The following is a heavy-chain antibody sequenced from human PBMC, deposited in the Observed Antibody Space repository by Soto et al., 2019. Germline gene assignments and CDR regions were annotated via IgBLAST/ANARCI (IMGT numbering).Heavy chain of an antibody. CDR3: ARVRRHYYDSSGDYYFDY. CDR2: ISAYNGNT. J-gene: IGHJ4*02. D-gene: IGHD3-22*01. CDR1: GYTFTSYG. V-gene: IGHV1-18*01. Sequence: AASVKVSCKASGYTFTSYGISWVRQAPGQGLEWMGWISAYNGNTNYAQKLQGRVTMTTDTSTSTAYMELRSLRSDDTAVYYCARVRRHYYDSSGDYYFDYWGQGTLVTVSS.